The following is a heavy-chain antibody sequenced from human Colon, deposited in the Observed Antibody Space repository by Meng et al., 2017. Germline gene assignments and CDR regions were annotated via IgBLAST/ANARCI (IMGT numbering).Heavy chain of an antibody. Sequence: VTQQQARPGSLTPSPTLSHACAIAGDSVSRNISAWNWIRQSPSRGLEWLGRTSYRSKYYNDYALSVKSRITINPDTSKNQFSLQLNSVTPEDTAIYYCARDWGDVRGGFDFWGQGTLVTVSS. V-gene: IGHV6-1*01. CDR2: TSYRSKYYN. CDR3: ARDWGDVRGGFDF. D-gene: IGHD3-10*02. J-gene: IGHJ4*02. CDR1: GDSVSRNISA.